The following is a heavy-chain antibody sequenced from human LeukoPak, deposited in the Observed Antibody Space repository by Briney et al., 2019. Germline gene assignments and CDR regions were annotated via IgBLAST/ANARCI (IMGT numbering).Heavy chain of an antibody. Sequence: GGSLRLSCAAAGLTFDDYAMHWVRQAPGKGLEWVSGISWNSGSIGYADSVKGRFTISRDNAKNSLYLQMNSLRAEDTALYYCAKDAYSSGWYYYYYGMDVWGQGTTVTVSS. CDR3: AKDAYSSGWYYYYYGMDV. CDR2: ISWNSGSI. J-gene: IGHJ6*02. D-gene: IGHD6-19*01. V-gene: IGHV3-9*01. CDR1: GLTFDDYA.